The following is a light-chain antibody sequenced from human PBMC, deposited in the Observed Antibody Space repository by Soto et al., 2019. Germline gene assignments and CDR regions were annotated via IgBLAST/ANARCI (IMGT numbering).Light chain of an antibody. J-gene: IGKJ1*01. Sequence: DIQMTQSPSTLSASVGDRVTITCRASQIISSWLAWYQQKPGKAPKLLIYKASTLKSGVPSRFSGSGSGTEFTPTISSLQPDDFATYYCHQYNSYPWTFGQGTKVEIK. CDR2: KAS. CDR3: HQYNSYPWT. CDR1: QIISSW. V-gene: IGKV1-5*03.